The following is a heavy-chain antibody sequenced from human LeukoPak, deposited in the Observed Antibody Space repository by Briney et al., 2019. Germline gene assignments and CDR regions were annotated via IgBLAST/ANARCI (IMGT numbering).Heavy chain of an antibody. CDR3: ARGGVAGGNDY. V-gene: IGHV3-74*01. J-gene: IGHJ4*02. CDR2: INSDGSST. D-gene: IGHD3-10*01. CDR1: GFIFSRYW. Sequence: GGSLRLSCAASGFIFSRYWMHWVRHAPGKGLVWVARINSDGSSTNYADSEKGRFTISRDNAKNTLHLQMNSLRAEDTAVYYCARGGVAGGNDYWGQGTLVTVSS.